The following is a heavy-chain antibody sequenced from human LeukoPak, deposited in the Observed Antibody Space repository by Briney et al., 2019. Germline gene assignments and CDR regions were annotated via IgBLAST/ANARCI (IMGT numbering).Heavy chain of an antibody. CDR1: GFNFSSYG. D-gene: IGHD6-19*01. J-gene: IGHJ4*02. V-gene: IGHV3-33*01. CDR3: ARDSLPMAVTGPFDH. CDR2: IWFDGSNI. Sequence: GGSLRLSCAASGFNFSSYGMHWVRQAPGKGLEWVTSIWFDGSNIHYADSVKGRVTISRDNSKSDLYLQMNSLRAEDTAIYYCARDSLPMAVTGPFDHWGQGALVTVSS.